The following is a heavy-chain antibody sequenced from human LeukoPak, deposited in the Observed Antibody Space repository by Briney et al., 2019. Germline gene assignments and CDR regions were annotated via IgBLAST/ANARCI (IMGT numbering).Heavy chain of an antibody. V-gene: IGHV3-21*01. CDR3: ARVGYTYGSDY. J-gene: IGHJ4*02. CDR1: GFIFSSYT. Sequence: GGSLRLSCTASGFIFSSYTMNWVRQAPGKGLEWVSSISSSSIYIYYADSVKGRFTISRDSAKNSLYLQMNSLRAEDTAVYYCARVGYTYGSDYWGQGTLVTVSS. CDR2: ISSSSIYI. D-gene: IGHD5-18*01.